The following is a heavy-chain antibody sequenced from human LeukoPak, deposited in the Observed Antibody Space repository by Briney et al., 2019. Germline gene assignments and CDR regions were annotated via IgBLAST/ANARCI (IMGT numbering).Heavy chain of an antibody. D-gene: IGHD3-9*01. CDR1: GGTFSSYA. CDR3: ARRDYDILTGLTNRAFDI. Sequence: ASVKVSCKASGGTFSSYAISWVRQAPGQGLEWMGRIIPILGIANYAQKFQGRVTITADESTSTAYMELSSLRSEDTAVYYCARRDYDILTGLTNRAFDIWGQGTMVTVSS. J-gene: IGHJ3*02. CDR2: IIPILGIA. V-gene: IGHV1-69*04.